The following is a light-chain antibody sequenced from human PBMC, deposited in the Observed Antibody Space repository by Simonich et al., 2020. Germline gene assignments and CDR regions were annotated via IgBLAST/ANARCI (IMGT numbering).Light chain of an antibody. J-gene: IGLJ2*01. CDR3: CSYAGSSTVV. CDR1: CSDVGSYNL. Sequence: QSALTQPASVSGSPGQSITISCTGTCSDVGSYNLVSWYQQHPGKAPKLRIYEGSKRPSGVSNSFSGSKSGNTASLTISGLQAEDEADYYCCSYAGSSTVVFGGGTKLTVL. V-gene: IGLV2-23*01. CDR2: EGS.